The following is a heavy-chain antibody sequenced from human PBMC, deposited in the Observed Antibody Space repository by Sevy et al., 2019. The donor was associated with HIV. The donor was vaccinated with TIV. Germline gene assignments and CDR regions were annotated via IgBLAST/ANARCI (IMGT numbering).Heavy chain of an antibody. Sequence: GGSLRLSCAASGLTFSSYDMHWVRQATGKGLEWVSAIGTAGDTYYPGSVKGRFTISRENAKNSLYLQMNSLRAGDTAVYYCSRREVRGVNGAFDIWGQGTMVTVSS. CDR1: GLTFSSYD. J-gene: IGHJ3*02. CDR2: IGTAGDT. V-gene: IGHV3-13*01. D-gene: IGHD3-10*01. CDR3: SRREVRGVNGAFDI.